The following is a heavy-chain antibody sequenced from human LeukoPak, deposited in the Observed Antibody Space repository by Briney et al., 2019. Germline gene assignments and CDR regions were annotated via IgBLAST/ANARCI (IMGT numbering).Heavy chain of an antibody. D-gene: IGHD6-19*01. CDR1: GGSISSSSYY. J-gene: IGHJ5*02. CDR3: ARQGQWPTGGWFDP. CDR2: IYYSGST. Sequence: SETLSLTCTVSGGSISSSSYYWGWIRQPPGKGLEWIGSIYYSGSTYYNPSLKSRVTISVDTSKNQFSLKLSSVTAADTAVYYCARQGQWPTGGWFDPWGQGTLVTVSS. V-gene: IGHV4-39*07.